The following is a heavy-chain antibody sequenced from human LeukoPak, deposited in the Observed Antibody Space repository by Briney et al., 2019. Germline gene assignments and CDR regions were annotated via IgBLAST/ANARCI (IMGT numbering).Heavy chain of an antibody. CDR3: ARVRGYGAQQRFFQH. Sequence: SETLSLTCAVYGGSFCGYYWSWIRQPPGKGLEWIGEINHSGSTNYNPSLKSRVTISVDTSKNQFSLKLSSVTAADTAVYYCARVRGYGAQQRFFQHWGQGTLVTVSS. V-gene: IGHV4-34*01. CDR1: GGSFCGYY. CDR2: INHSGST. D-gene: IGHD4-17*01. J-gene: IGHJ1*01.